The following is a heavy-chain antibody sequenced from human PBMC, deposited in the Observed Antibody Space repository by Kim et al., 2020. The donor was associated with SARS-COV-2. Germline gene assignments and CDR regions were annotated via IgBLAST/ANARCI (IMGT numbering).Heavy chain of an antibody. J-gene: IGHJ4*02. CDR2: NT. Sequence: NTNYAQKFQERVTITRDMSTSTAYMELSSLRSEDTAVYYCAAEPDGITMSWGQGTLVTVSS. D-gene: IGHD3-22*01. V-gene: IGHV1-58*01. CDR3: AAEPDGITMS.